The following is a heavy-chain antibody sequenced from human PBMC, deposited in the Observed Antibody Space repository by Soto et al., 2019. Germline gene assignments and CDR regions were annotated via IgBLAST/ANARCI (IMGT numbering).Heavy chain of an antibody. CDR2: IKSKTDGGTT. CDR1: GFTFSNAW. V-gene: IGHV3-15*07. CDR3: NTDSYSTMRVVRFDY. Sequence: EVQLVESGGGLVKPGGSLRLSCAASGFTFSNAWINWVRQAPGKGLEWVGRIKSKTDGGTTDFAARVKGRFAISRDDSNNMVYLQMNSLKTEDTGIYYFNTDSYSTMRVVRFDYWGHGIIITVTS. D-gene: IGHD3-22*01. J-gene: IGHJ4*01.